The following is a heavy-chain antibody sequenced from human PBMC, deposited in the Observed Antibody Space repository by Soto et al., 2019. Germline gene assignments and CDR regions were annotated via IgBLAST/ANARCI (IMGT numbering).Heavy chain of an antibody. CDR2: MNQDGSEK. Sequence: EVQLVEPGRGLVQPGESLRLSCAVSGFTFNTYWMTWVRQAPGKGLEWVANMNQDGSEKYYVDSVKGRFTLSRDNAKNSLYLQMSSLRVEDTAVYYCARAGELWFGESYFDYGGQGTLVTVSS. J-gene: IGHJ4*02. D-gene: IGHD3-10*01. CDR3: ARAGELWFGESYFDY. V-gene: IGHV3-7*04. CDR1: GFTFNTYW.